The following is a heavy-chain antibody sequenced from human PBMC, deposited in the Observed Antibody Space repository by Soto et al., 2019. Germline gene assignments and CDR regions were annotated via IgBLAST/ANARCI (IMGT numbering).Heavy chain of an antibody. V-gene: IGHV2-5*02. CDR3: AHGTEKFDP. CDR1: GFSLSTSGVG. J-gene: IGHJ5*02. Sequence: QITLKESGPTLVKPTQTLTLTCTFSGFSLSTSGVGVAWIRQPPGKALEWLALIYWDDDKRYSPSLKSRLTSTTDTTKNQVVLTMNKMDPVDTATYYCAHGTEKFDPWGQGTLVTVSS. CDR2: IYWDDDK.